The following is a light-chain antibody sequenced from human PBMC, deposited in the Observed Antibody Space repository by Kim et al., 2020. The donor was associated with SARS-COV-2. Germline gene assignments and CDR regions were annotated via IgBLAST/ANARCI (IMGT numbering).Light chain of an antibody. V-gene: IGKV3-20*01. J-gene: IGKJ5*01. CDR2: GAS. CDR1: ESVDSSK. CDR3: QQCGGSPPIT. Sequence: IVLTQSPGTLSSSPGETATFSCRASESVDSSKLAWYQQKPGQAPRLLIFGASSRATGIPDRFSGSGSGTDFTLTISRLEPEDFAVYYCQQCGGSPPITFGQGTRLEIK.